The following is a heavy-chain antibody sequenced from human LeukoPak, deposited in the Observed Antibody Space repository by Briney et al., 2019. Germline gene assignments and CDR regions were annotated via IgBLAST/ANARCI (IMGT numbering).Heavy chain of an antibody. D-gene: IGHD3-22*01. V-gene: IGHV4-39*07. CDR3: ARESYYDSSGYSHDAFDI. CDR1: GGSISSSSYY. J-gene: IGHJ3*02. Sequence: SETLSLTCTVSGGSISSSSYYWGWVRQPPGKGLEWIGSIYYSGNTYYKSSLKSRVTIAVDTSKNQFSLKLNSVTAADTAVYYCARESYYDSSGYSHDAFDIWGQGTMVTVSS. CDR2: IYYSGNT.